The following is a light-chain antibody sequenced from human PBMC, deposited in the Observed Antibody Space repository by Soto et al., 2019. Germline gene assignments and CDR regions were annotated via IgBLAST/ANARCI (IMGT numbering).Light chain of an antibody. V-gene: IGKV3-20*01. CDR1: QSISTST. CDR3: HQRQSWPRT. CDR2: GTS. J-gene: IGKJ1*01. Sequence: EIVLSQSPGPLSLSPGERATLACRSSQSISTSTLAWYQQKPGQAPRLLIYGTSTRAAGIPDRFSGAGAAADFTLTISDVQPEDVALYYCHQRQSWPRTFGQGTKVDIK.